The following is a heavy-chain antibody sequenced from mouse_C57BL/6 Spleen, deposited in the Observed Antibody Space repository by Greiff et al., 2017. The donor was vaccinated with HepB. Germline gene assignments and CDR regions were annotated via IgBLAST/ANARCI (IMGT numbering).Heavy chain of an antibody. Sequence: QVQLQQSGAELVKPGASVKISCKASGYAFSSYWMNWVKQRPGKGLEWIGQIYPGDGDTNYNGKFKGKATLTADKSSSTAYMQLSSLTSEDSAVYFCARGITTVVATRAMDYWGQGTSVTVSS. CDR1: GYAFSSYW. J-gene: IGHJ4*01. V-gene: IGHV1-80*01. D-gene: IGHD1-1*01. CDR3: ARGITTVVATRAMDY. CDR2: IYPGDGDT.